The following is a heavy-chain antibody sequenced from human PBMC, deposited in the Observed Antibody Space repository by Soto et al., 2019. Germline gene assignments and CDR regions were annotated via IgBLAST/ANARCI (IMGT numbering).Heavy chain of an antibody. J-gene: IGHJ2*01. CDR3: VKDIHFLGIWYFDL. D-gene: IGHD3-16*01. CDR2: ISYDGSDT. CDR1: GFTFSSFG. V-gene: IGHV3-30*18. Sequence: EQLAESGGGVVQSWRSLRLSCEASGFTFSSFGMHWVRQAPGKGLEWVAVISYDGSDTYFADSVKGRFTISRDNSKNTVYLQMNSLRVEDTAVYYCVKDIHFLGIWYFDLWGRGSLVSVSS.